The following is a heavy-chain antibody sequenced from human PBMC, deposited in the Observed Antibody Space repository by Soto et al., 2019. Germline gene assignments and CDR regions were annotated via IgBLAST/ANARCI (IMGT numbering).Heavy chain of an antibody. J-gene: IGHJ6*02. V-gene: IGHV1-18*04. CDR3: ARVPIAARRTYYSYYGMDV. Sequence: ASAKASCEACWESLTIYGISWVRQSTEQGLEWMGLIIAYNGNTNYGQKLQGRVTMTTDTSTSTAYMELRTLRSDDTAAYYCARVPIAARRTYYSYYGMDVWGQGTTVTSP. CDR2: IIAYNGNT. D-gene: IGHD6-6*01. CDR1: WESLTIYG.